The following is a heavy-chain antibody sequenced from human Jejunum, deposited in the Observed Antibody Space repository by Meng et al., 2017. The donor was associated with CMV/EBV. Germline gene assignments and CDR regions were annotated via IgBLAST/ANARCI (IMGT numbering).Heavy chain of an antibody. CDR2: IFPGDSEA. J-gene: IGHJ4*02. CDR3: ARRRDGPYYFDT. Sequence: GFGYTFNAYWIAWVRQMPGKGLGWMGTIFPGDSEARYSPSFQGQVTISADKSISTAYLEWGRLEASDTGIYFCARRRDGPYYFDTWGQGTEVTVSS. CDR1: GYTFNAYW. V-gene: IGHV5-51*01. D-gene: IGHD3-9*01.